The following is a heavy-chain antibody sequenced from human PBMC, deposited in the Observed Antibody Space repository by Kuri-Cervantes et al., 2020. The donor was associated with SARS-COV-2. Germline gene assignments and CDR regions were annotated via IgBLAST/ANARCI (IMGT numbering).Heavy chain of an antibody. CDR3: AKLASHSGFYYYYGMDA. CDR2: ISYDGSNK. Sequence: GESLKISCAASGFTFSSYGMHWVRQAPGKGLEWVAVISYDGSNKYYADSVKGRFTISRDNSKNTLYLQMNSLRAEDTAVYYCAKLASHSGFYYYYGMDAWGQGTTVTVSS. CDR1: GFTFSSYG. J-gene: IGHJ6*02. D-gene: IGHD2-21*01. V-gene: IGHV3-30*18.